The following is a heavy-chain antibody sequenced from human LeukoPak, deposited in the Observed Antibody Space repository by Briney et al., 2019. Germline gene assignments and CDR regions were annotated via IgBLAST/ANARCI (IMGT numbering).Heavy chain of an antibody. Sequence: PSETLSLTCAVYGGSFSGYYWSWIRQPPGKGLEWIGEIYQSGSTNYNPSLKSRVTILVDTSKNQFSLKLSSVTAADTAVYYCARGHSPVTTKVSSFQHWGQGTLVTVSS. CDR3: ARGHSPVTTKVSSFQH. V-gene: IGHV4-34*01. J-gene: IGHJ1*01. CDR2: IYQSGST. CDR1: GGSFSGYY. D-gene: IGHD4-17*01.